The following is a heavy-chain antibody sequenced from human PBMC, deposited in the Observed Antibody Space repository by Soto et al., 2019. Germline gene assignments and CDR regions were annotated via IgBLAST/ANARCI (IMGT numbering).Heavy chain of an antibody. CDR1: GFTFSSYS. D-gene: IGHD3-10*01. CDR2: ISSRSSTI. V-gene: IGHV3-48*01. J-gene: IGHJ6*03. CDR3: ARAGVYYYYYMDV. Sequence: EVQLVESGGGLVQPGGSLRLSCAASGFTFSSYSMNWVRQAPGKGLEWVSYISSRSSTIYYADSVKGRFTISRDNAKNSLYLQMNSLRAEDTAVYYCARAGVYYYYYMDVWGKGTTVTVSS.